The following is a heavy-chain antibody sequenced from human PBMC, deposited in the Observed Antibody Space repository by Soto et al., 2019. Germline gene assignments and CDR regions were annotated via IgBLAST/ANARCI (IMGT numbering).Heavy chain of an antibody. CDR1: GGSISSYY. CDR3: ARGYWGDYSAFDI. D-gene: IGHD4-17*01. J-gene: IGHJ3*02. V-gene: IGHV4-59*08. CDR2: IYYSGST. Sequence: SETLSLTCTVSGGSISSYYWSWIRQPPGKGLEWIGYIYYSGSTNYNPSLKSRVTISVDTSKNQFSLKLSSVTAADTAVYYCARGYWGDYSAFDIWGQGTMVTVSS.